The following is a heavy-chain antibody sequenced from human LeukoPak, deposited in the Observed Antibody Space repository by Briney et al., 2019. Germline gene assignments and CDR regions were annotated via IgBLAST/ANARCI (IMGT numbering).Heavy chain of an antibody. Sequence: SVKVSCKASGGTFSSYAISWVRQAPGQGLEWMGGIIPIFGTANYAQKFQGRVTITADESTSTAYMELSSLRSEDTAVYYCATGTVTNSVFDYWGQGTLVTVSS. CDR2: IIPIFGTA. J-gene: IGHJ4*02. V-gene: IGHV1-69*13. D-gene: IGHD4-17*01. CDR3: ATGTVTNSVFDY. CDR1: GGTFSSYA.